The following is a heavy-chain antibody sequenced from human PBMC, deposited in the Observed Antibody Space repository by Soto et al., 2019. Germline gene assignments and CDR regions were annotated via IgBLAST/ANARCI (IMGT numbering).Heavy chain of an antibody. CDR3: AFRKWATVTEKDAFDI. CDR2: ISAYNGNT. J-gene: IGHJ3*02. V-gene: IGHV1-18*01. D-gene: IGHD4-17*01. Sequence: QVQLVQSGAEVKKPGASVKVSCKASGYTFTSYGISWVRQAPGQGLEWMGWISAYNGNTNYAQKLQGRVTMTTDTSTSTAYMELRSLRSDDTAVYYCAFRKWATVTEKDAFDIWGQGTMVTVSS. CDR1: GYTFTSYG.